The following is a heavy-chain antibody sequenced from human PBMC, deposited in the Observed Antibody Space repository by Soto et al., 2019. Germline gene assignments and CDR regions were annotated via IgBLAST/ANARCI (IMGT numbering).Heavy chain of an antibody. CDR1: GFTFSSYA. D-gene: IGHD3-10*01. Sequence: PVGSLRLSCGASGFTFSSYAMTWVRQSPGKGLEWVSAISGSGGNTYYADSVKGRFTISRDNSKNTLSLQMNSLRAEDTAVYYCAKGGSSGSGTSYVGLYWGEGTLVTVSS. V-gene: IGHV3-23*01. CDR3: AKGGSSGSGTSYVGLY. J-gene: IGHJ4*02. CDR2: ISGSGGNT.